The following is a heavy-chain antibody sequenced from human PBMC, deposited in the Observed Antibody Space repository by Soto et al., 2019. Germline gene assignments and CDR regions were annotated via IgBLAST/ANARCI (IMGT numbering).Heavy chain of an antibody. CDR3: ARGPHIAAAVNYYYYMDV. V-gene: IGHV1-8*01. CDR2: MNPNSGST. D-gene: IGHD6-13*01. CDR1: GYTFTSYD. J-gene: IGHJ6*03. Sequence: GASVKVSCKASGYTFTSYDINWVRQATGQGLEWMGWMNPNSGSTGYAQKFQGRVTMTRNTSISTAYMELSSLRSEDTAVYYCARGPHIAAAVNYYYYMDVWGKGTTVTVSS.